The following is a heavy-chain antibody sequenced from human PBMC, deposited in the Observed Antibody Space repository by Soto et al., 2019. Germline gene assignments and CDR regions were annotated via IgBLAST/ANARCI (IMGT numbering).Heavy chain of an antibody. Sequence: QVQLVQSGAEVKKPGSSVKVSCKASGGTFSSYAISWVRQAPGQGLEWMGGIIPIFGTANYAQKFQGRVTITADESTSTAYMELSSLRSEDTAVYYCARDRMDSSSFNSLYYYYGMDVWGQGTTVTVSS. D-gene: IGHD6-13*01. J-gene: IGHJ6*02. CDR1: GGTFSSYA. CDR3: ARDRMDSSSFNSLYYYYGMDV. V-gene: IGHV1-69*01. CDR2: IIPIFGTA.